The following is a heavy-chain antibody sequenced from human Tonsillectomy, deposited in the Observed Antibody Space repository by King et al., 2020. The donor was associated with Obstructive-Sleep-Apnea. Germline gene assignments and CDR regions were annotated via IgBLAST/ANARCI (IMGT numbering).Heavy chain of an antibody. Sequence: VQLVESGGGLVKPGGSLRLSCAASGFTFSDYYMSWIRQAPGKGLESVSYISHSGSTIYHADSVKGRFTISRDNAKNSVYLQMNSLRADDTAVYYCAIDLSTPYSPTYYYGMDVWGQGTTVTVSS. CDR1: GFTFSDYY. D-gene: IGHD2/OR15-2a*01. CDR2: ISHSGSTI. CDR3: AIDLSTPYSPTYYYGMDV. V-gene: IGHV3-11*01. J-gene: IGHJ6*02.